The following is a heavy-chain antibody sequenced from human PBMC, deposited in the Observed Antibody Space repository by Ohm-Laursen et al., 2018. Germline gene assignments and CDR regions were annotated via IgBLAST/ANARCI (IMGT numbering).Heavy chain of an antibody. Sequence: SSVKVSCKASGGTFSSYAISWVRQAPGQGLEWMGGIIPIFGTANYAQKFQGRVTITADESTSTAYMELSSLRSEDTAVYYCATGGSDLRDPYNWFDPWGQGTLVTVSS. CDR1: GGTFSSYA. V-gene: IGHV1-69*01. D-gene: IGHD3-16*01. CDR2: IIPIFGTA. J-gene: IGHJ5*02. CDR3: ATGGSDLRDPYNWFDP.